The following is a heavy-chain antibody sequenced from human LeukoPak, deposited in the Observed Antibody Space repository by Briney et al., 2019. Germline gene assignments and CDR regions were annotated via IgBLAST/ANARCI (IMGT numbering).Heavy chain of an antibody. CDR3: AREDYYDSSGYYETYYFDY. V-gene: IGHV4-34*01. D-gene: IGHD3-22*01. Sequence: SETLSLTCAVYGGSFSGYYWSWIRQPPGKGLEWIGEINHSGSTNYNPSLKSRVTISVDTSKNQFSLKLSSVTAADTAVYYCAREDYYDSSGYYETYYFDYWGQGTLVTVSS. CDR1: GGSFSGYY. CDR2: INHSGST. J-gene: IGHJ4*02.